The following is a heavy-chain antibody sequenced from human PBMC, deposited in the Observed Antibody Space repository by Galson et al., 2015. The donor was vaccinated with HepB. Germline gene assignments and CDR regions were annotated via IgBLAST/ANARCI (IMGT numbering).Heavy chain of an antibody. CDR3: ARGRIAVAAHYYYYGMDV. Sequence: SLRLSCAASGFTFSSYAMHWVRQAPGKGLEWVAVISYDGSNKYYADSVKGRFTISRDNSKNTLYLQMNSLRAEDTAVYYCARGRIAVAAHYYYYGMDVWGQGTTVTVSS. CDR1: GFTFSSYA. D-gene: IGHD6-19*01. CDR2: ISYDGSNK. J-gene: IGHJ6*02. V-gene: IGHV3-30*04.